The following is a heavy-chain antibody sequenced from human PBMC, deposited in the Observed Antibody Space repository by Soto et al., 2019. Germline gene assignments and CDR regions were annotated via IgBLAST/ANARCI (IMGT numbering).Heavy chain of an antibody. CDR3: ARDREMATNSGYYGRDV. CDR1: GGSISSGGYY. CDR2: ISYTGST. J-gene: IGHJ6*02. D-gene: IGHD5-12*01. Sequence: QVQLQESGPGLVKPSQTLSLTCTVSGGSISSGGYYWIWIRQHPGKGQEWIGYISYTGSTYYNPFRMSRVTISVDTSKNQFSLKLSSVTAADTAVYYCARDREMATNSGYYGRDVWGQGTTVTVSS. V-gene: IGHV4-31*03.